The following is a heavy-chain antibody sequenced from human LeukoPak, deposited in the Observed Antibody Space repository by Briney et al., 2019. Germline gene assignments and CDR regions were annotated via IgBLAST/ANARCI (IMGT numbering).Heavy chain of an antibody. CDR2: ISGSGGST. Sequence: GGSLRPSCAASGFTFSSYAMSWVRQAPGKGLEWVSAISGSGGSTYYADSVKGRFTISRDNSKNTLYLQMNSLTAEDTAVYYCAKSCSYYYDSSGYLTYFDYWGQGTLVTVSS. CDR3: AKSCSYYYDSSGYLTYFDY. J-gene: IGHJ4*02. CDR1: GFTFSSYA. D-gene: IGHD3-22*01. V-gene: IGHV3-23*01.